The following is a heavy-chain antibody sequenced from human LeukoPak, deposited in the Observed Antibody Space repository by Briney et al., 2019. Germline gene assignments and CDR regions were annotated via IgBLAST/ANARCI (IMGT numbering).Heavy chain of an antibody. CDR2: ISSYNGNT. CDR1: GGTFSSYA. J-gene: IGHJ6*03. V-gene: IGHV1-18*01. Sequence: ASVKVSCKASGGTFSSYAISWGRQAPGQGLEWMGWISSYNGNTNYAQKLQGRVTMTTDTSTSTAYMELRSLRSDDTAVYYCARLAQPYHYYYMDVWGKGTTVTISS. CDR3: ARLAQPYHYYYMDV.